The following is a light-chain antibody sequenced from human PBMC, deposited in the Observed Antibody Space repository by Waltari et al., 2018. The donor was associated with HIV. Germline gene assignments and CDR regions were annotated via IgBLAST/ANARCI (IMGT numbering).Light chain of an antibody. CDR3: ATWDDSLYGM. CDR1: SSNIGNNY. V-gene: IGLV1-44*01. CDR2: INN. Sequence: QSVLTQPPSASGTPGPTVVISCSGNSSNIGNNYLTWYQVLPGSAPRLLIYINNFRPSGVPGRFSGSRSGTSASLAIHALQSEDEADYYCATWDDSLYGMFGGGTKLTV. J-gene: IGLJ3*02.